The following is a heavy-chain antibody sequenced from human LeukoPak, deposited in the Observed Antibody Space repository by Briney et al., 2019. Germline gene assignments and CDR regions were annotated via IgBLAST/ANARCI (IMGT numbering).Heavy chain of an antibody. V-gene: IGHV3-23*01. D-gene: IGHD5-18*01. J-gene: IGHJ6*02. CDR3: ARDMTSYGYYV. CDR1: GFTFSTYA. Sequence: GGSLRLSCAASGFTFSTYAMSWVRQAPGKGLEWVSAISGSGASTYYADSVKGRFTISRHNSKNTLYLQMNSLRAEDTAVYYCARDMTSYGYYVWGQGTTVTVSS. CDR2: ISGSGAST.